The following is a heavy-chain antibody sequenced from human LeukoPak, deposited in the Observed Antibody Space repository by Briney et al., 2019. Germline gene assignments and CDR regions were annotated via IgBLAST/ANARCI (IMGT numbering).Heavy chain of an antibody. CDR2: ISFDGSNT. CDR1: GFTFSTYT. Sequence: GGSLRLSCAASGFTFSTYTMHWGRPAPGKGLGWGAFISFDGSNTYYADSVKGRFTISRDNSKNTLYLQMNSLRAEDTAVYYCARAGYYLSPYFFDYWGQGTLVTVSS. CDR3: ARAGYYLSPYFFDY. J-gene: IGHJ4*02. D-gene: IGHD3-3*01. V-gene: IGHV3-30-3*01.